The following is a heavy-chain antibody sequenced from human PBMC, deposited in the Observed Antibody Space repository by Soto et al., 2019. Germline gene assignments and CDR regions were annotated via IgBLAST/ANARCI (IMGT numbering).Heavy chain of an antibody. CDR3: ARDGYYDFWSGSGDAFDI. J-gene: IGHJ3*02. CDR2: IYSGGST. Sequence: EVQLVESGGGLVQPGGSLRLSCAASGFTVSSNYMSWVRQAPGKGLEWVSVIYSGGSTYYADSVKGRFTISRDNSKNTLYLQMNSLRAEDTAVYYCARDGYYDFWSGSGDAFDIWGQGTMVTVSS. D-gene: IGHD3-3*01. V-gene: IGHV3-66*01. CDR1: GFTVSSNY.